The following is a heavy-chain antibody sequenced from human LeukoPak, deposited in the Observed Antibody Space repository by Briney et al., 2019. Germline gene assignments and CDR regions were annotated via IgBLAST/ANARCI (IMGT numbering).Heavy chain of an antibody. J-gene: IGHJ4*02. D-gene: IGHD3-22*01. V-gene: IGHV1-2*02. Sequence: ASVKVSCKASGYTFTGYYMHCVRQAPGQGLEWMGWINPNSGGTNYAQKFQGRVTMTRDTSISTAYMELSRLRSDDTAVYYCAGHHYYDSSGFDYWGQGTLVTVSS. CDR3: AGHHYYDSSGFDY. CDR1: GYTFTGYY. CDR2: INPNSGGT.